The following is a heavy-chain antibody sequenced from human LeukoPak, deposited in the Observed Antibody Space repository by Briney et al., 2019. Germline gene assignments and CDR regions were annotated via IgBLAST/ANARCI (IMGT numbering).Heavy chain of an antibody. CDR3: ARDPESGFGEPY. CDR2: IYYSGGT. CDR1: GGSISSSSYY. D-gene: IGHD3-10*01. V-gene: IGHV4-39*07. J-gene: IGHJ4*02. Sequence: SETLSLTCTVSGGSISSSSYYWGRIRQPAGKGLEWIGSIYYSGGTYYNPSLKSRVTISVDTSKNQFSLKLSSVTAADTAVYYCARDPESGFGEPYWDQGTLVTVSS.